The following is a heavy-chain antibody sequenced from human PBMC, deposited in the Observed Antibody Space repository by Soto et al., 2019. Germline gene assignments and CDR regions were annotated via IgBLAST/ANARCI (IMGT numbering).Heavy chain of an antibody. V-gene: IGHV4-30-4*01. CDR3: ARDQWHSGGFSGFDP. J-gene: IGHJ5*02. CDR2: IFHSGST. CDR1: GAPINRGDYF. Sequence: QVQMQESGPGLVEPSQTLSLTCTVSGAPINRGDYFWSWIRQPPGQALEWLGNIFHSGSTYYNPSLKSRLNILVDTSKNQISLRLTSVTVADTAVYFCARDQWHSGGFSGFDPWGQGTLVPVSS. D-gene: IGHD6-19*01.